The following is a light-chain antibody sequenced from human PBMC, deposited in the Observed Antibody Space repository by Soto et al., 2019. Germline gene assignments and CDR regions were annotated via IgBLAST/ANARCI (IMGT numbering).Light chain of an antibody. CDR3: SSYKYDTVIPFV. Sequence: QSVLTQPASVSGSPGQSISISCTGTSSDIGDYNFVSWYQHHPGKPPKVIIYEVSNRPSGVSHRFAGSKSGNTASLTISGLQAEDEADYYCSSYKYDTVIPFVFGSGTKATVL. J-gene: IGLJ1*01. V-gene: IGLV2-14*01. CDR2: EVS. CDR1: SSDIGDYNF.